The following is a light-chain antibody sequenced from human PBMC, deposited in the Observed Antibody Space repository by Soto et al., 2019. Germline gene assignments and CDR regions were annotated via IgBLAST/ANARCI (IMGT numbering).Light chain of an antibody. CDR2: EVS. Sequence: QSVLTQPASVSGCPGQSITISCTGSSSDVGTYNYVSWYQQYAGKVPKLMIYEVSNRPSGVSSRFSGSKSGDTASLTISGLQAEDEADYYCCSYTSARTWVFGGGTKLTVL. CDR1: SSDVGTYNY. CDR3: CSYTSARTWV. V-gene: IGLV2-14*01. J-gene: IGLJ3*02.